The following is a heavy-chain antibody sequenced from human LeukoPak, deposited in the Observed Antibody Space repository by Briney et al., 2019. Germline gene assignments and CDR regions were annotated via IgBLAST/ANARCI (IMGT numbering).Heavy chain of an antibody. CDR2: ISSSSSYI. Sequence: GGSLRLSCAASGFTFSSYSMNWVRQAPGKGLDWVSSISSSSSYIYYADSVKGRFTISRNNAKNSLYLQMNSLRAEDTAVYYCARVRGWSGPFDYWGQGTLVTVSS. D-gene: IGHD6-19*01. J-gene: IGHJ4*02. CDR1: GFTFSSYS. V-gene: IGHV3-21*01. CDR3: ARVRGWSGPFDY.